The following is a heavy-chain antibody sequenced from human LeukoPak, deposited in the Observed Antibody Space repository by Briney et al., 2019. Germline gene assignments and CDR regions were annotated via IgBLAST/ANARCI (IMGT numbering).Heavy chain of an antibody. CDR2: IYHSGST. CDR1: GYAILSAYY. V-gene: IGHV4-38-2*01. D-gene: IGHD2-15*01. J-gene: IGHJ3*02. CDR3: ARPPGEGSRLDAFDI. Sequence: QSSETLSLTCGVPGYAILSAYYWGCTRQPPRKGGECIACIYHSGSTYYNSSRKSRVTISVDTSKNQFSLKLSSVSAADTAVYYCARPPGEGSRLDAFDIWGQGTMVTVSS.